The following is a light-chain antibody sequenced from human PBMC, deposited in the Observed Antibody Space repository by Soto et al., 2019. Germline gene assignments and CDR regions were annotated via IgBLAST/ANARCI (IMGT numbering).Light chain of an antibody. V-gene: IGKV1-5*03. CDR3: QQYKSYSVFT. J-gene: IGKJ3*01. Sequence: DIQMTQSPSTLSSSVGDRVIITCRASQSLNSWLAWYQQKPGKAPKLLIYKTSSLESGVPSRFSGSGSGTQFTITISSLQPDDFASYYCQQYKSYSVFTFGPGTKVDIK. CDR1: QSLNSW. CDR2: KTS.